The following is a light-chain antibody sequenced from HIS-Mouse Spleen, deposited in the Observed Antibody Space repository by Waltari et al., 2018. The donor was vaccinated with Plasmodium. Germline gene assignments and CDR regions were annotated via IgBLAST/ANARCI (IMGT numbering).Light chain of an antibody. CDR1: QDISNY. CDR2: DAS. J-gene: IGKJ2*01. V-gene: IGKV1-33*01. CDR3: QQYDNLPYT. Sequence: DIQMTQSPSSLSASVGDRVTITCQARQDISNYLNWYQQKPGKAPEFLIYDASNLETRVPSRFSGSGSGTDFTFTISSLQPEDIATYYCQQYDNLPYTFGQGTKLEIK.